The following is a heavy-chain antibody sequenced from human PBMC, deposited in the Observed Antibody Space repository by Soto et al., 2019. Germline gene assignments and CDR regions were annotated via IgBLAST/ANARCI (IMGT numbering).Heavy chain of an antibody. CDR3: ARSVIGPAARGVRWFDR. V-gene: IGHV1-3*01. J-gene: IGHJ5*02. CDR2: INAGNGNT. CDR1: GYTFTSYG. Sequence: ASVKVSCKASGYTFTSYGIHWVRQAPGQRLEWMGWINAGNGNTKYSQKFQGRVTITRDTSASTAYMELSSLRSEDTAVYYCARSVIGPAARGVRWFDRWGQGTLVTVSS. D-gene: IGHD2-2*01.